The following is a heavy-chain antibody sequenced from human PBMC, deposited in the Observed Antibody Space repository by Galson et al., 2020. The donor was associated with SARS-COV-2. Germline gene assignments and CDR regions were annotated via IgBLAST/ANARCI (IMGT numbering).Heavy chain of an antibody. CDR3: ARDGSGSSSWTLGRYYYYMDV. J-gene: IGHJ6*03. V-gene: IGHV3-21*01. CDR2: ISSSSSYI. Sequence: GGSLRLSCAASGFTFSSYSMNWVRQAPGKGLEWVSSISSSSSYIYYADSVKGRFTISRDNAKNSLYLQMNSLRAEDTAVYYCARDGSGSSSWTLGRYYYYMDVWGKRTTVTVSS. D-gene: IGHD6-13*01. CDR1: GFTFSSYS.